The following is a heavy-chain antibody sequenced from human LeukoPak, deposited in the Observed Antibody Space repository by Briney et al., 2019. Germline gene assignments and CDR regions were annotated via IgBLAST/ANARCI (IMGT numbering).Heavy chain of an antibody. D-gene: IGHD3-10*01. CDR3: ARDSGYYFDY. CDR1: GFSFSSYA. V-gene: IGHV3-23*01. J-gene: IGHJ4*02. CDR2: ISGSGDNT. Sequence: GGSLRLSCAASGFSFSSYAMSWVRQAPGKGLEWVSSISGSGDNTYYAESVKGRFTISRDNSKNTLFLQMNSLRAEDTAVYYCARDSGYYFDYWGQGTLVTVSS.